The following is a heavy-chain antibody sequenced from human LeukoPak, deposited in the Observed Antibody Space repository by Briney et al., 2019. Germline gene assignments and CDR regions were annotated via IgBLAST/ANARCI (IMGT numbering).Heavy chain of an antibody. CDR1: GGSFSGYY. V-gene: IGHV4-34*01. CDR2: IHPGGGT. Sequence: SETLSLTCVVYGGSFSGYYWNWIRQPPGKGLEWIGEIHPGGGTNYNPSLKSRVTMSIDTSNNQFSLKLTSVKAADTAVYYCARGVDSRKIGYWGQGSLVTVSS. D-gene: IGHD4-11*01. J-gene: IGHJ4*02. CDR3: ARGVDSRKIGY.